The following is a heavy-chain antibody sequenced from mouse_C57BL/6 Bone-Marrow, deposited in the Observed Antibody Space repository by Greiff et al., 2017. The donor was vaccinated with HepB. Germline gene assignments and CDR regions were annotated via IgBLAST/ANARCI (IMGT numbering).Heavy chain of an antibody. D-gene: IGHD1-1*01. CDR1: GYAFSSYW. CDR2: IYPGDGDT. J-gene: IGHJ2*01. V-gene: IGHV1-80*01. CDR3: ARKNYGSSYDY. Sequence: VQLQQSGAELVKPGASVKISCKASGYAFSSYWMNWVKQRPGKGLEWIGQIYPGDGDTNYNGKFKGKATLTADKSSSTAYMQLSRLTSEDSAVYICARKNYGSSYDYWGQGTTLTVSS.